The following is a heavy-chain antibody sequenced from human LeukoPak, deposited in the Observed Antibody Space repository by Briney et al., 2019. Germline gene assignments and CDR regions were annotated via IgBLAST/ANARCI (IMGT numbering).Heavy chain of an antibody. J-gene: IGHJ4*02. Sequence: PGRSLRLSCAASGFTFSSYAMHWVRQAPGKGLEWVAVISYDGSNKYYADSVKGRFTISRDNSKNTLYLQMNSLRAEDTAVYYCARSAAGSSPPPHYFDYWGQGTLVTVSS. V-gene: IGHV3-30-3*01. D-gene: IGHD6-25*01. CDR1: GFTFSSYA. CDR2: ISYDGSNK. CDR3: ARSAAGSSPPPHYFDY.